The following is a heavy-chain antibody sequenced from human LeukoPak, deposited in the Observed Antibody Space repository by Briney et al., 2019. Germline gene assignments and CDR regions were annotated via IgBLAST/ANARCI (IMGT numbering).Heavy chain of an antibody. CDR3: AKYYYDSSGYWDDYFDY. CDR1: GFTFSSYS. D-gene: IGHD3-22*01. J-gene: IGHJ4*02. Sequence: GGSLRLSCAASGFTFSSYSMNWVRQAPGKGLEWVSAISGSGDSTYYADSVKGRFTISRDNSKNTLYLQMNSLRAEDTAVYYCAKYYYDSSGYWDDYFDYWGQGTLVTVSS. V-gene: IGHV3-23*01. CDR2: ISGSGDST.